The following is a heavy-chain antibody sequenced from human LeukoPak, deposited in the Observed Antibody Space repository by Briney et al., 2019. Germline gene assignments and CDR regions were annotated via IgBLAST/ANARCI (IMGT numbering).Heavy chain of an antibody. CDR1: GFTFSSYA. D-gene: IGHD5-24*01. V-gene: IGHV3-23*01. J-gene: IGHJ4*02. Sequence: GGSLRLSCAASGFTFSSYAMSWVRQAPGKGLEWVSAISGSGGTTFYVDSVKGRSTISRDNSKNTLYLQVNSLRAADTAVYYCAKVQEMGTILPPFHYWGQGTLVTVSS. CDR2: ISGSGGTT. CDR3: AKVQEMGTILPPFHY.